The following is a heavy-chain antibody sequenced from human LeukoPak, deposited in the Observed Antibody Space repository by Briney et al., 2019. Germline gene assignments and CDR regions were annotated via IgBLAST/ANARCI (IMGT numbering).Heavy chain of an antibody. CDR3: ARLGIPEYFQD. J-gene: IGHJ1*01. CDR2: INPGDSDT. D-gene: IGHD1-26*01. V-gene: IGHV5-51*01. Sequence: GDSLKISCKGSGYSFTSYWIGWVRQMPGKGLEWMGVINPGDSDTRYSPSFQGQVTMSVDKSITTASLQWRSLKASDTAMYYCARLGIPEYFQDWGQGTLVTVSS. CDR1: GYSFTSYW.